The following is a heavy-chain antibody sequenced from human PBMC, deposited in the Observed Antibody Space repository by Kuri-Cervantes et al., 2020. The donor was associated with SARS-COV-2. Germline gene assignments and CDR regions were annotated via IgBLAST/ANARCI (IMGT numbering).Heavy chain of an antibody. CDR1: GFTFSSYG. Sequence: LSLTCAASGFTFSSYGMHWVRQAPGKGLEWVAFIRYDGSNKYYADSVKGRFTISRDNSKNTLYLQMNSLRAEDTAVYYCVGGQAAGPRGFGYWGQGTLVTVSS. CDR2: IRYDGSNK. J-gene: IGHJ4*02. V-gene: IGHV3-30*02. D-gene: IGHD6-13*01. CDR3: VGGQAAGPRGFGY.